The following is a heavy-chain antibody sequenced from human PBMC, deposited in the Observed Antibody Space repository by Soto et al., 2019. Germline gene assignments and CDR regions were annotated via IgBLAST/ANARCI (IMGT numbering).Heavy chain of an antibody. V-gene: IGHV3-74*01. D-gene: IGHD6-25*01. Sequence: GGSLRLSCAASGFTFSSYWMHWVRQAPGKGLVWVSRINSDGSSTNYADSVKGRFTISRDNAKNTLYLQMNSLRAEDTAVYYCARLQGTAAAFYFVDWGQGTLVTDSS. CDR3: ARLQGTAAAFYFVD. J-gene: IGHJ4*02. CDR1: GFTFSSYW. CDR2: INSDGSST.